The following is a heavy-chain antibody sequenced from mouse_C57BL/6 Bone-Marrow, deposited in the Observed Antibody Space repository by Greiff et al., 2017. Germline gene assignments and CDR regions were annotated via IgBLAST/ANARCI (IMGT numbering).Heavy chain of an antibody. D-gene: IGHD2-1*01. Sequence: GGGLVQPKGSLKLSCAASGFSFNTYAMNWVRQAPGKGLEWVARIRSKSNNYATYYADSVKDRFTISRDDSESMLYLQMNNLKTEDTAMYYCVRHMSGNYDYFDYWGQGTTLTVSS. J-gene: IGHJ2*01. CDR1: GFSFNTYA. CDR2: IRSKSNNYAT. CDR3: VRHMSGNYDYFDY. V-gene: IGHV10-1*01.